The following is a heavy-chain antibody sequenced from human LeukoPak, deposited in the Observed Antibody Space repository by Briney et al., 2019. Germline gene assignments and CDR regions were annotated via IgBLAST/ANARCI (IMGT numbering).Heavy chain of an antibody. CDR1: GFNFSSYW. CDR2: INSDGSST. V-gene: IGHV3-74*01. D-gene: IGHD6-19*01. CDR3: ASTKWLARFDY. J-gene: IGHJ4*02. Sequence: QPGGSLRLSCAASGFNFSSYWMHRVRQAPGKGLVWVSRINSDGSSTSYADSVEGRFTISRDNAKNTLYLQMNSLRAEDTAVYYCASTKWLARFDYWGQGTLVTVSS.